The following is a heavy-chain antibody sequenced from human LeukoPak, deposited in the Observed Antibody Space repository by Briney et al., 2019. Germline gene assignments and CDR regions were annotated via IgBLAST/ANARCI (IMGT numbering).Heavy chain of an antibody. J-gene: IGHJ6*03. CDR1: GGSFSGYY. V-gene: IGHV4-34*01. CDR2: INHSGST. D-gene: IGHD4-11*01. Sequence: SETLSLTCAVYGGSFSGYYWSWIRQPPGKGLEWIGEINHSGSTNYNPSLKSRVIISVDTSKNQFSLKLSSVTAADTAVYYCAXKXTVXPRYYYYYYMDVWGKGTTVTVSS. CDR3: AXKXTVXPRYYYYYYMDV.